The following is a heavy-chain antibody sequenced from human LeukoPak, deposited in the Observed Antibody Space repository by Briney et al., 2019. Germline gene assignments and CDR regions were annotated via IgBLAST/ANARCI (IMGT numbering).Heavy chain of an antibody. J-gene: IGHJ4*02. CDR1: GGSLSGYY. CDR2: LHENGDT. CDR3: ARASTVVAYFDY. Sequence: PSETLSLTCSVSGGSLSGYYWSWIRQSPEKGLEWIAYLHENGDTNYNPSLKSRVTISADMSKIQLSLKLSSVTAADTAVYYCARASTVVAYFDYWGQGTLVTVSS. D-gene: IGHD4-23*01. V-gene: IGHV4-59*01.